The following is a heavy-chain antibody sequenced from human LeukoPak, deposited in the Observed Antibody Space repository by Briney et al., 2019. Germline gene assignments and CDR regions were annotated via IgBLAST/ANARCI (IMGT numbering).Heavy chain of an antibody. J-gene: IGHJ4*02. CDR2: IRNKANSYTT. Sequence: GGSLRLSCAASGFTFSDHAMDWVRQAPGKGLEWVGRIRNKANSYTTEYAASVQGRFTVSRDDSKNSLYLQMNSLRAEDTAVYYCAKKMGSSTYYPFDYWGQGSLVTVSS. D-gene: IGHD3-10*01. CDR3: AKKMGSSTYYPFDY. V-gene: IGHV3-72*01. CDR1: GFTFSDHA.